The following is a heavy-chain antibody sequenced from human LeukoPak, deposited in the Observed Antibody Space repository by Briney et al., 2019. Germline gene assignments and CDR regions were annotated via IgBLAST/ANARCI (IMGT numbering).Heavy chain of an antibody. CDR3: ARASDLDSFDY. CDR1: GYTFTTYG. Sequence: ASVKVSCKTSGYTFTTYGISWVRQAPGQGLEWMGWINAYNGNTVYAQKLQGRVTMTTDTSASTAYMELRSLRSDDTAVYYCARASDLDSFDYWGQGTLVTVSS. V-gene: IGHV1-18*01. J-gene: IGHJ4*02. CDR2: INAYNGNT.